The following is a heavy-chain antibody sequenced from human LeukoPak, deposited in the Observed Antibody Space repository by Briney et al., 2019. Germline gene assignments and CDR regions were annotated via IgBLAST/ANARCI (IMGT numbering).Heavy chain of an antibody. CDR1: GFTFSSYW. Sequence: PGGSLRLSCAASGFTFSSYWMSWVRQAPGKGLEWVANIKQDGSEKYYVDSVKGRFTISRDNAKNSLYQQMNSLRAEDTAVYYCARTDSSGWPVAFDIWGQGTMVTVSS. J-gene: IGHJ3*02. V-gene: IGHV3-7*01. CDR2: IKQDGSEK. CDR3: ARTDSSGWPVAFDI. D-gene: IGHD6-19*01.